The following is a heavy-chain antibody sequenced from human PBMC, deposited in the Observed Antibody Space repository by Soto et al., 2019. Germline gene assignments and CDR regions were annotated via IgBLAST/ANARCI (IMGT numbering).Heavy chain of an antibody. CDR1: GFTFSDFS. CDR2: ITRHSDYV. D-gene: IGHD2-2*02. Sequence: PGGSLRLSCTASGFTFSDFSLVWVRQGPQKGLEWVASITRHSDYVSYAESVEGRFTIARDNAKNTLFLHMDDLRAEDTAMYFCARASCSSTACYIPDYFDYWGQGT. J-gene: IGHJ4*02. V-gene: IGHV3-21*01. CDR3: ARASCSSTACYIPDYFDY.